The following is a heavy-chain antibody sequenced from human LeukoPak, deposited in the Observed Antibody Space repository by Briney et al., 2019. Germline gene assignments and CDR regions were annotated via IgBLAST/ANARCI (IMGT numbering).Heavy chain of an antibody. CDR3: ADLGTSD. D-gene: IGHD1-7*01. V-gene: IGHV3-7*01. Sequence: GGSLRLSCAVSGFRFSSQGMTWVRQAPGSGLEWVATINSDGSAKYHVDSVKGRFTIARDNAKNLVYLQMSILRAEDTAVYYCADLGTSDCGQGTLVTVSS. CDR2: INSDGSAK. CDR1: GFRFSSQG. J-gene: IGHJ4*02.